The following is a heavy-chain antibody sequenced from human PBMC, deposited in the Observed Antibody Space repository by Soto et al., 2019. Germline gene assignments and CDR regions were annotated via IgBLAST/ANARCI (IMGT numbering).Heavy chain of an antibody. Sequence: GASVKVSCKASGYTFTGYYMHWVRQAPGQGLEWMGWINPNSGGTNYAQKFQGWVTMTRDTSISTAYMELSRLRSDDTAVYYCARDHLGSGSYYTWPYYYYGMDVWXQXTTVTVSS. D-gene: IGHD3-10*01. CDR1: GYTFTGYY. V-gene: IGHV1-2*04. J-gene: IGHJ6*02. CDR2: INPNSGGT. CDR3: ARDHLGSGSYYTWPYYYYGMDV.